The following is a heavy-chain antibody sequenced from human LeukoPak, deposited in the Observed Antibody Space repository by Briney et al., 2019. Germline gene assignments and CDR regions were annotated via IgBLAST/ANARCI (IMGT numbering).Heavy chain of an antibody. V-gene: IGHV1-69*13. Sequence: GASVKVSCKASGGTFSSYAISWVRQAPGQGLEWMGGIIPIFGTANYAQKFQGRVTITADESTSTAYMELSSLRSEDTAVYYCARASRSGYGFTSDYYSMDVWGKGTTVTVSS. CDR3: ARASRSGYGFTSDYYSMDV. CDR1: GGTFSSYA. CDR2: IIPIFGTA. D-gene: IGHD5-18*01. J-gene: IGHJ6*03.